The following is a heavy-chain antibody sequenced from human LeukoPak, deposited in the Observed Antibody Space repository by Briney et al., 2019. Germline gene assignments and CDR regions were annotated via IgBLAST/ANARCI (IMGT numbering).Heavy chain of an antibody. V-gene: IGHV1-3*01. Sequence: ASVKVSCKASGYTFTSYAMHWVRQAPGQRLEWMGWINAGNGNTKYSRKFQGRVTITRDTSASTAYMELSSLRSEDTAVYYCARAYYGSGSYYRGWFDPWGQGTLVTVSS. J-gene: IGHJ5*02. CDR3: ARAYYGSGSYYRGWFDP. CDR2: INAGNGNT. CDR1: GYTFTSYA. D-gene: IGHD3-10*01.